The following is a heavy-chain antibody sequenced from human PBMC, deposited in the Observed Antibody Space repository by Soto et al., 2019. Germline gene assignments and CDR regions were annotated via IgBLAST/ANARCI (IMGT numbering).Heavy chain of an antibody. CDR3: ARSFGWYAIDY. CDR2: ISHSGSV. J-gene: IGHJ4*02. D-gene: IGHD6-19*01. CDR1: GGSINNSHY. Sequence: QVLLQESGPGLVQPSGTLSLSCAVSGGSINNSHYWGWVRQPPGKGLEWVGDISHSGSVNYNPSLKSRVTILIDKSNNQFSLKLSSVTAADTAVYYCARSFGWYAIDYWGQGTLVIVSS. V-gene: IGHV4-4*02.